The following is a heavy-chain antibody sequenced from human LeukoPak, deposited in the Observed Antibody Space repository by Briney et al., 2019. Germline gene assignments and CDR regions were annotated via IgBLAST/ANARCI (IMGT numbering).Heavy chain of an antibody. V-gene: IGHV4-39*01. CDR2: IYYSGST. CDR3: ARSPSIVVVPAAIYSYYFDY. Sequence: SEALSLTCTVSGGSISSSSYYWGWIRQPPGKGLEWIGSIYYSGSTYYNPSLKSRVTISVDTSKNQFSLKLSSVTAADTAVYYCARSPSIVVVPAAIYSYYFDYWGQGTLVTVSS. D-gene: IGHD2-2*02. J-gene: IGHJ4*02. CDR1: GGSISSSSYY.